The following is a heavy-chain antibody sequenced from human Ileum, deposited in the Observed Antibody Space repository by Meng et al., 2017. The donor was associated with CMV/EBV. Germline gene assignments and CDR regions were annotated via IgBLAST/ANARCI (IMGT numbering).Heavy chain of an antibody. CDR1: YSFSNYW. Sequence: YSFSNYWIGWVRQMPGKGLEWMGIIYPGDSDTRYSPSFQGQVTISADKSISTAYLQWSSLKASDTAMYYCATLRNYDILTGYGFFLDYWGQGTLVTVSS. J-gene: IGHJ4*02. D-gene: IGHD3-9*01. CDR2: IYPGDSDT. CDR3: ATLRNYDILTGYGFFLDY. V-gene: IGHV5-51*01.